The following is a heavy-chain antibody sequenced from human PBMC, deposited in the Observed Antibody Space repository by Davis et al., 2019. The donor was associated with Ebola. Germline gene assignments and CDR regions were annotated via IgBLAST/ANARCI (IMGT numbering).Heavy chain of an antibody. CDR2: INPSGGST. Sequence: AASVKVSCKASGYTFTSYYMHWVRQAPGKGLEWMGIINPSGGSTSYAQKFQGRVTMTRDTSTSTVYMELSSLRSEDTAVYYCARDRRSEVGIDYWGQGTLDTVSS. V-gene: IGHV1-46*01. D-gene: IGHD6-13*01. CDR1: GYTFTSYY. CDR3: ARDRRSEVGIDY. J-gene: IGHJ4*02.